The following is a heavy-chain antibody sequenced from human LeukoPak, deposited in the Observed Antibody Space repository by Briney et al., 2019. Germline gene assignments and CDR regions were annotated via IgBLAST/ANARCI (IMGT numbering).Heavy chain of an antibody. V-gene: IGHV1-69*04. CDR2: IIPILGIA. J-gene: IGHJ3*02. Sequence: SVKVSCKASGGTFSSYASSGVRQAPGQGREWMGRIIPILGIANYAQKFQGRVTITADKSTSTAYMELGSLRSEDTAVYYCARREFRLWLVIAFDIWGQGTMVTVSS. D-gene: IGHD5-18*01. CDR1: GGTFSSYA. CDR3: ARREFRLWLVIAFDI.